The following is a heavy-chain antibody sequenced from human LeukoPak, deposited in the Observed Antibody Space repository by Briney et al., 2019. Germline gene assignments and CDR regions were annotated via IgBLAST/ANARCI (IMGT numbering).Heavy chain of an antibody. Sequence: PGGSLRLSCAASGFALTRHAMSWVRQTPGKGLEGVTDIRSDSFTTTYADSVKGRFTISRDNSKKTLYLQMNSLRVEDTAVYYCARHRVPVLTYDAFDIWGQGTMVTVSS. CDR3: ARHRVPVLTYDAFDI. D-gene: IGHD3-10*01. CDR2: IRSDSFTT. CDR1: GFALTRHA. J-gene: IGHJ3*02. V-gene: IGHV3-23*01.